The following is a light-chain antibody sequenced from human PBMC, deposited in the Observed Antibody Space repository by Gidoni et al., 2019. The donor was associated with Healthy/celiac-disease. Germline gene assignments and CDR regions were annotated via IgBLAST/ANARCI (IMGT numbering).Light chain of an antibody. J-gene: IGLJ1*01. CDR2: EVS. CDR1: TSDVGAYHY. CDR3: SSSTSSSTLV. V-gene: IGLV2-14*01. Sequence: SPGQSITISCTGTTSDVGAYHYVSWYQQHPGKAPKLMIYEVSNRPSGVSNRFSGSKSGNTASLTISGLQAEDEADYYCSSSTSSSTLVFGTGTKVTVL.